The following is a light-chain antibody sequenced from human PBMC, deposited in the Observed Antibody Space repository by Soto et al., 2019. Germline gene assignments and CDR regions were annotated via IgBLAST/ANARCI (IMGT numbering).Light chain of an antibody. CDR2: DAS. CDR1: QYISNY. J-gene: IGKJ4*01. V-gene: IGKV1-33*01. Sequence: DIQMTQSPSSLSASVGDRVTITCQASQYISNYLNWYQHEPGKAPKLLIYDASNLETGIPSRFNGSGSGTDFTLTINSLQPGDVATYYCQHYQTLPLTFGGGTKVEIK. CDR3: QHYQTLPLT.